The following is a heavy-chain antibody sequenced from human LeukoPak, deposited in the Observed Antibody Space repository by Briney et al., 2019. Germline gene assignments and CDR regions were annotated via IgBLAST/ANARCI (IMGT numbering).Heavy chain of an antibody. V-gene: IGHV1-69*05. CDR1: GYTFTSYG. Sequence: SVKVSCKASGYTFTSYGISWVRLAPGQGLEWMGGIIPIFGTANYAQKFQGRATITTDESTSTAYMELSSLRSEDTAVYYCAIAYCGGDCYSGYYYYMDVWGKGTTVTVSS. CDR3: AIAYCGGDCYSGYYYYMDV. CDR2: IIPIFGTA. D-gene: IGHD2-21*02. J-gene: IGHJ6*03.